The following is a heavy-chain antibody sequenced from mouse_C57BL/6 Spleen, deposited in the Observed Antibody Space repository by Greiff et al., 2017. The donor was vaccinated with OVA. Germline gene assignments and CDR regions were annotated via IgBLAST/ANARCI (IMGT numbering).Heavy chain of an antibody. CDR3: TRFPYYSNYDFDY. Sequence: QVQLKESGAELVRPGASVTLSCKASGYTFTDYEMHWVKQTPVHGLEWIGAIDPETGGTAYNQKFKGKAILTADKSSSTAYMELRSLTSEDSAVYYCTRFPYYSNYDFDYWGQGTTLTVSS. D-gene: IGHD2-5*01. CDR2: IDPETGGT. V-gene: IGHV1-15*01. J-gene: IGHJ2*01. CDR1: GYTFTDYE.